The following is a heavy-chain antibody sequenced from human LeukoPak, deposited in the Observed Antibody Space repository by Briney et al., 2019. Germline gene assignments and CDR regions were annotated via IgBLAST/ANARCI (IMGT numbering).Heavy chain of an antibody. V-gene: IGHV4-39*01. CDR2: IYYSGST. CDR3: ARHGEQQLVPDH. J-gene: IGHJ4*02. Sequence: PSETLSLTCTVSGGSISSSSYYWGWIRQPPGKGLEWIGSIYYSGSTYYNPSLKSRVTISVDTSKNQFSLKLSSVTAADTAVYYCARHGEQQLVPDHWGQGTLVTVSS. CDR1: GGSISSSSYY. D-gene: IGHD6-13*01.